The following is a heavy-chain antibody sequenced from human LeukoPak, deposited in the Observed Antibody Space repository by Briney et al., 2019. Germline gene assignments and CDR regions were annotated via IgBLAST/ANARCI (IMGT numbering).Heavy chain of an antibody. Sequence: LGGSPRLSCAASGFTFSSYAMSWVRQAPGKGLEWVAAISGSGGSTYYADSVKGRFTISRDNSKNTLYLQMNSLRAEDTAVYYCAKRKSVVPAAVDYWGQGTLVTVSS. D-gene: IGHD2-2*01. CDR3: AKRKSVVPAAVDY. J-gene: IGHJ4*02. CDR1: GFTFSSYA. V-gene: IGHV3-23*01. CDR2: ISGSGGST.